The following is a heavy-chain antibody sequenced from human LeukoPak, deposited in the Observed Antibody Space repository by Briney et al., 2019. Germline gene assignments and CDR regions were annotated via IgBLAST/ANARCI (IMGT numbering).Heavy chain of an antibody. J-gene: IGHJ4*02. V-gene: IGHV1-18*01. CDR3: ARLSTMIGDFDY. CDR2: ISAYNGNT. Sequence: ASVKVSCKASGDTVTSYGISWVRQAPGQGLEWMGWISAYNGNTNYAQKLQGRVTMTTDTSTSTAYMELRSLRSDDTAVYYCARLSTMIGDFDYWGQGTLVTVSS. CDR1: GDTVTSYG. D-gene: IGHD3-22*01.